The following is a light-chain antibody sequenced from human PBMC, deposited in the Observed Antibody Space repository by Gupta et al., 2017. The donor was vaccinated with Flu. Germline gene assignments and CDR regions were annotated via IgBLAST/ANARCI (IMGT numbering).Light chain of an antibody. CDR2: AGN. V-gene: IGLV6-57*03. Sequence: NFILTQHHSVSESPGKTVTISCTRSSGSVAGNYVQWYQQRPGSAPTTVIYAGNQRPSGVPDRISGSIDSSSNSASLTISGLKTEDEADYYCQSYDSSNPWVFGGGTKLTVL. CDR3: QSYDSSNPWV. J-gene: IGLJ3*02. CDR1: SGSVAGNY.